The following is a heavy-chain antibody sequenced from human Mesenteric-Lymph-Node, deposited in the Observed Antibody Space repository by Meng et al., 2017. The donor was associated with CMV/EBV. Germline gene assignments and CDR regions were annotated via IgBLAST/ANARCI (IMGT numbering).Heavy chain of an antibody. Sequence: GGSLRLSCTASEFTVSTNYMNWVRQAPGKGLQWVSLISTDGDSYYEDSVKGRFTISRDNSKNTLYLQMNSLTTDDSAVYFCAKEQGYGQGNYFDYWGQGTLVTVSS. CDR2: ISTDGDS. D-gene: IGHD2-15*01. CDR3: AKEQGYGQGNYFDY. CDR1: EFTVSTNY. V-gene: IGHV3-66*02. J-gene: IGHJ4*02.